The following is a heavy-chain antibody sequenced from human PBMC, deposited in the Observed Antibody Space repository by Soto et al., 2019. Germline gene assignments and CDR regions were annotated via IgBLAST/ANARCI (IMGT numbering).Heavy chain of an antibody. Sequence: ASVKVSCKASGYTFTSDGISWVRQAPGQGLEWMGWISAYNGNTNYAQKLQGRATMTTDTSTSTAYMELRSLRSDDTAVYYCASDLGRAVAGTGWFDPWGQGTLVTVS. J-gene: IGHJ5*02. D-gene: IGHD6-19*01. V-gene: IGHV1-18*04. CDR3: ASDLGRAVAGTGWFDP. CDR1: GYTFTSDG. CDR2: ISAYNGNT.